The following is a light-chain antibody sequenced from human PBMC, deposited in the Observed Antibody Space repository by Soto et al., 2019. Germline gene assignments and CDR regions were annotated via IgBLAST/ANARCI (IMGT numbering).Light chain of an antibody. CDR2: DAS. V-gene: IGKV3-11*01. Sequence: EIVRTQSPATLSLSPGGRATLACRSSQSVSTYLAWYQQKPGQAPRLLIYDASNRATGIPARFSGSGSGTDFTLTVTSLEPEDFAVYYCQQYNNWPRTFGQGTKVDIK. CDR1: QSVSTY. J-gene: IGKJ1*01. CDR3: QQYNNWPRT.